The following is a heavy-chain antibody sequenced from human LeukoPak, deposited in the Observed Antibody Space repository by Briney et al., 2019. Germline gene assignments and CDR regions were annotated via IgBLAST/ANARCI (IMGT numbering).Heavy chain of an antibody. J-gene: IGHJ4*02. CDR1: GGSFSGYY. V-gene: IGHV4-34*01. D-gene: IGHD6-6*01. Sequence: SETLSLTCAVYGGSFSGYYWSWIRQPPGKGLEWIGEINHSGSTNYNPSLKSRDTISVDTSKNQFSLKLSSVTAADTAVYYCARGYSSSSFLDYWGQGTLVTVSS. CDR2: INHSGST. CDR3: ARGYSSSSFLDY.